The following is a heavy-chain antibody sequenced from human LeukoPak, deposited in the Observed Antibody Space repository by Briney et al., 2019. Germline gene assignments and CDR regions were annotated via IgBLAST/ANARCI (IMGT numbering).Heavy chain of an antibody. Sequence: SETLSLTCAVYGGSFSGYYWSWIRQPPGKGLEWIGEINHSGSTNYNPSLKSRVTISVDTSENQFSLKLSSVTAADTAVYYCARAYGSGSYITYWGQGTLVTVSS. D-gene: IGHD3-10*01. CDR2: INHSGST. CDR1: GGSFSGYY. J-gene: IGHJ4*02. V-gene: IGHV4-34*01. CDR3: ARAYGSGSYITY.